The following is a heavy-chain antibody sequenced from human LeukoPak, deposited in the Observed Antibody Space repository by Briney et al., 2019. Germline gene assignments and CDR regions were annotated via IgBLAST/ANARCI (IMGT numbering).Heavy chain of an antibody. CDR3: ARNVKSGSYYWFDP. J-gene: IGHJ5*02. CDR1: GGSISTSSYY. V-gene: IGHV4-39*07. D-gene: IGHD1-26*01. Sequence: PSETLSLTCTVAGGSISTSSYYWGWVRQPPGKGLEWIGNIFYSGSTYYSPSLKSRVHISLATSRNQFSLKLSSVTAADTAVYYCARNVKSGSYYWFDPWGQGTLVTVSS. CDR2: IFYSGST.